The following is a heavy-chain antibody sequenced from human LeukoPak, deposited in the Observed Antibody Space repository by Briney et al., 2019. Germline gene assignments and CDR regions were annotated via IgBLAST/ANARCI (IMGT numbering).Heavy chain of an antibody. J-gene: IGHJ4*02. D-gene: IGHD4-17*01. CDR2: IYYSGST. Sequence: SETLSLTCTVSGGSISSYYWSWIRQPPGKGLEWIGYIYYSGSTNYNPSLKSRVTISVDTSKNQFSLKLSPVTAADTAVYYCARDRYGDSAADYWGQGTLVTVSS. CDR3: ARDRYGDSAADY. CDR1: GGSISSYY. V-gene: IGHV4-59*01.